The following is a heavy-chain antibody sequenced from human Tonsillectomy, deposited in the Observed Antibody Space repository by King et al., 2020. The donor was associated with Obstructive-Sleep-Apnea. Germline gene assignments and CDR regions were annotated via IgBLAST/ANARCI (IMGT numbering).Heavy chain of an antibody. CDR3: ARDPGHYCDT. CDR1: GFSVRSNGYS. Sequence: LQLQESGPGLVRTSQTLSLTCVVSGFSVRSNGYSWSWIRQPPGKGLEWVGNIHYSGYTSNHTSLKSRATISMHTSTNQLSLTLRSVTAADTAIYFCARDPGHYCDTWGQGTLVTVSS. V-gene: IGHV4-30-4*07. D-gene: IGHD3-10*01. J-gene: IGHJ4*02. CDR2: IHYSGYT.